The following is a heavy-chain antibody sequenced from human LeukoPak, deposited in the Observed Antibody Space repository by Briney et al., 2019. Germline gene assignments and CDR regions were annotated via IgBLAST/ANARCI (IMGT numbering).Heavy chain of an antibody. V-gene: IGHV3-20*04. CDR1: GFTFDDYG. J-gene: IGHJ6*03. CDR3: ARGADYYDSSGYYNYMDV. D-gene: IGHD3-22*01. CDR2: INWNGGST. Sequence: GGSLRLSCAASGFTFDDYGMSWVRQAPGKGLEWVSGINWNGGSTGYADSVKGRFTISRDNAKNSLYLQMNSLRAEDTALYYCARGADYYDSSGYYNYMDVWGKGTTVTVSS.